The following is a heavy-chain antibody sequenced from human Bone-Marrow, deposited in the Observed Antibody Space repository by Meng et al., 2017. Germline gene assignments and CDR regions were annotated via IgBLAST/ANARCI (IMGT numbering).Heavy chain of an antibody. CDR2: INPSGGST. V-gene: IGHV1-46*01. CDR1: GYTFTGYY. J-gene: IGHJ2*01. CDR3: ARDRGYSSGWYGALRGYWYFDL. Sequence: ASVKVSCKASGYTFTGYYMHWVRQAPGQGLEWMGIINPSGGSTSYAQKFQGRVTMTRDTSTSTVYMELSSLRSEDTAVYYCARDRGYSSGWYGALRGYWYFDLWGRGTLVTVSS. D-gene: IGHD6-19*01.